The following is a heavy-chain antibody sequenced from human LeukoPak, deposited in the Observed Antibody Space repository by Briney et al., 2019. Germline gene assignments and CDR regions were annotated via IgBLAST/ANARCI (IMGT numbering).Heavy chain of an antibody. V-gene: IGHV3-48*01. J-gene: IGHJ3*02. D-gene: IGHD2-2*01. CDR2: ITNSGTTI. CDR1: GFTFSSYS. CDR3: ARPPDVVPDDAFDI. Sequence: GGSLRLSCAASGFTFSSYSMNWVRQAPGKGLEWLSYITNSGTTINYADSVKGRFTISRDNSKNTLYLQMNSLRAEDTAVYYCARPPDVVPDDAFDIWGQGTMGTVSS.